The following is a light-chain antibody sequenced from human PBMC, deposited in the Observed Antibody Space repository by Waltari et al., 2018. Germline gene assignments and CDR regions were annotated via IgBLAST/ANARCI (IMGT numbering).Light chain of an antibody. CDR1: QTISSQ. J-gene: IGKJ2*01. CDR3: QQSYITPYT. V-gene: IGKV1-39*01. CDR2: AAS. Sequence: DIQMTQSPSSLSASVGDIVTITCRASQTISSQLNWDQQKPGKAPNLLIYAASSLHSGVPARFSGSGSGTDFTLTISSLQAEDFATYYCQQSYITPYTYGQGTKLEIK.